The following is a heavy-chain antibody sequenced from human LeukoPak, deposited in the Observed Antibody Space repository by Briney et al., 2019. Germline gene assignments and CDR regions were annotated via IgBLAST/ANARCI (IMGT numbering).Heavy chain of an antibody. CDR2: INPNSGGT. J-gene: IGHJ4*02. D-gene: IGHD6-13*01. CDR3: AREIAAANFDY. CDR1: GYTFTAYY. V-gene: IGHV1-2*02. Sequence: ASVKVSCKASGYTFTAYYMHWVRQAPGQGLEWMGWINPNSGGTNYAQKFQGRVTMTRDTSISTAYMELSRLRSDDTAEYYSAREIAAANFDYWGQGTLVTVSS.